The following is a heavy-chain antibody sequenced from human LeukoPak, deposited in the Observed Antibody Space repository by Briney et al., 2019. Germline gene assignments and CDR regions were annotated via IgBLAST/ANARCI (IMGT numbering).Heavy chain of an antibody. CDR3: AKERGGAYYESSIDI. D-gene: IGHD3-22*01. J-gene: IGHJ3*02. V-gene: IGHV3-30*18. CDR2: ISYDGNNK. CDR1: GFSFSNYG. Sequence: GRSLRLSCAASGFSFSNYGIHWVRQAPGKGLEWVAVISYDGNNKYYADSLKGRFTISRDNSKNTLYLQMNSLRAEDMAVYYCAKERGGAYYESSIDIWGQGTMVTVSS.